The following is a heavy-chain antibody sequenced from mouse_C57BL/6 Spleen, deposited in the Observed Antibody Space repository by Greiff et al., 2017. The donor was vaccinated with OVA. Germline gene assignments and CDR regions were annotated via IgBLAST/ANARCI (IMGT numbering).Heavy chain of an antibody. CDR1: GYSITSGYY. CDR3: ASDNYVAY. D-gene: IGHD2-1*01. V-gene: IGHV3-6*01. Sequence: EVKLQESGPGLVKPSQSLSLTCSVTGYSITSGYYWNWIRQFPGNKLEWMGYISYDGSNNYNPSLKNRISITRDTSKNQFFLKLNSVTTEDTATYYCASDNYVAYWGQGTLVTVSA. J-gene: IGHJ3*01. CDR2: ISYDGSN.